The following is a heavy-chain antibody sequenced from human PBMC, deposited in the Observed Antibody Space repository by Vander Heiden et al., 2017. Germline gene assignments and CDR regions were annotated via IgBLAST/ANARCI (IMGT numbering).Heavy chain of an antibody. CDR3: ARTNDILTGPFDY. CDR1: GYNFTGYY. V-gene: IGHV1-2*02. D-gene: IGHD3-9*01. J-gene: IGHJ4*02. Sequence: VQSGAEVKKPGASVKVSCKASGYNFTGYYMQWVRQAPGQGLEWMGWIHLNSGGTNYAQKFQGRVTMTRDTSISTAYMDLSRLRSDDTAVYYCARTNDILTGPFDYWGQGTLVTVSS. CDR2: IHLNSGGT.